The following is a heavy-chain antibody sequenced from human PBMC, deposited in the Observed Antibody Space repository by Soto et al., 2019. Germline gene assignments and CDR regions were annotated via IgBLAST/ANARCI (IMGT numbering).Heavy chain of an antibody. CDR2: ISYDGSNK. J-gene: IGHJ4*01. CDR3: AKLWVAAGTGDY. Sequence: QVQLVESGGGVVQPGRSLRLSCAASGFTFSSYGMHWVRQAPGKGLEWVAVISYDGSNKYYADSVKGRFTISRDNSKNTLYLQMYSLRAEDTAVYYCAKLWVAAGTGDYWGHGTLVTVSS. CDR1: GFTFSSYG. V-gene: IGHV3-30*18. D-gene: IGHD6-19*01.